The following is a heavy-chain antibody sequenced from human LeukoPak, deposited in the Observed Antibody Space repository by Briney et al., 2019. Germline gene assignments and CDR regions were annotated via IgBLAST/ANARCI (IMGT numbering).Heavy chain of an antibody. D-gene: IGHD2-2*03. Sequence: SETLSLTCTVSGGSISTSSNSWGWIRQPPGKGLECIGTIYYSRSTDYNPSLKSRVTISVDTSKNQFSLKLSSVTAADTAVYYCARARLDIVVVPAAMGEDWFDPWGQGTLVTVSS. J-gene: IGHJ5*02. V-gene: IGHV4-39*07. CDR2: IYYSRST. CDR3: ARARLDIVVVPAAMGEDWFDP. CDR1: GGSISTSSNS.